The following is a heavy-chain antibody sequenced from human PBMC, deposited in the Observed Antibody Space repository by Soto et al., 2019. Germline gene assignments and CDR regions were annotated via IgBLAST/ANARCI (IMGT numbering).Heavy chain of an antibody. V-gene: IGHV3-21*01. J-gene: IGHJ6*02. CDR1: GFTFSSYS. Sequence: GGSLRLSCAASGFTFSSYSMNWVRQAPGKGLEWVSSISSSSSYIYYADSVKGRFTISRDNAKNSLYLQMNSLRAEDTAVYYCARESVYYDSSGHNYYYYGMDVWGQGTTVTVSS. CDR3: ARESVYYDSSGHNYYYYGMDV. CDR2: ISSSSSYI. D-gene: IGHD3-22*01.